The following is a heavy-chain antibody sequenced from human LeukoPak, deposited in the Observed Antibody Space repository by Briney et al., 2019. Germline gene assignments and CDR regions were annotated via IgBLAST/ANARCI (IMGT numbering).Heavy chain of an antibody. J-gene: IGHJ4*02. D-gene: IGHD6-19*01. CDR2: IYSGGST. Sequence: TGGSLRLSCAASGFTVSSNYMSWVRQAPGKGLEWVSVIYSGGSTYYADSVKGRFTISRDNSKNTLYLQMNSLRAEDTAVYYCASGTGVAAFDYWGQGTLVTVSS. CDR1: GFTVSSNY. CDR3: ASGTGVAAFDY. V-gene: IGHV3-66*01.